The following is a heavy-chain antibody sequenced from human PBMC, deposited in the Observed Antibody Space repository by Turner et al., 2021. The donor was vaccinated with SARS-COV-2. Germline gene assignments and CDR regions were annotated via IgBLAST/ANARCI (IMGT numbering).Heavy chain of an antibody. Sequence: QDKLVESGGVVVQPGRSLRLSCAASGFTFSSYVMHCVRQAPGKGLEWVAVISYDGSNKYYADSVKGRFTISRDNSKNTLYLQMNSLRAEDTAVFYCARDTGDFDLWGRGTLVTVSS. CDR1: GFTFSSYV. D-gene: IGHD3-10*01. CDR3: ARDTGDFDL. V-gene: IGHV3-30-3*01. CDR2: ISYDGSNK. J-gene: IGHJ2*01.